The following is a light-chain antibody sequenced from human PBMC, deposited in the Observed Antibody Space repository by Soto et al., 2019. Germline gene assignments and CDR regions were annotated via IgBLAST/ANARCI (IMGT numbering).Light chain of an antibody. J-gene: IGKJ1*01. Sequence: DIQMTQSPSSLSASVGDRVTITCRASQSISNYLNCYQQKPGQAPKVLIYTASSLRSGAPSRFSGSGSGTDFTLSVSSLQPEDFATYYCQQTYSTPPGAFGQGTKVEIE. CDR2: TAS. V-gene: IGKV1-39*01. CDR1: QSISNY. CDR3: QQTYSTPPGA.